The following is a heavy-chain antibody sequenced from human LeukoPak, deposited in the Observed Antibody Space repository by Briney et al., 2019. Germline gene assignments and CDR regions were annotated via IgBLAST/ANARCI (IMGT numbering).Heavy chain of an antibody. J-gene: IGHJ4*02. CDR1: GFTFSSYQ. Sequence: PGGSLRLSCAASGFTFSSYQMTWVRQAPGMGLECVSYITNSGTTIYYADSVKGRFTISRDNAKNSLYLHMNSLRVEDTAVYYCARLTIYDDTDYWGQGTLVTVSS. D-gene: IGHD3-3*01. CDR3: ARLTIYDDTDY. V-gene: IGHV3-48*03. CDR2: ITNSGTTI.